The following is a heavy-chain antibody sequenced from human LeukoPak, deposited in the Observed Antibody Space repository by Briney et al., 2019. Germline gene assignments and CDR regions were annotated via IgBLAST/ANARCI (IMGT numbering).Heavy chain of an antibody. J-gene: IGHJ3*02. CDR3: ARVRGLRYFDWLSDAFDI. V-gene: IGHV4-39*07. CDR2: INHSGST. D-gene: IGHD3-9*01. CDR1: GGSISSGSYY. Sequence: SETLSLTCTVSGGSISSGSYYRSWIRQPPGKGLEWIGEINHSGSTNYNPSLKSRVTISVDTSKNQFSLKLSSVTAADTAVYYCARVRGLRYFDWLSDAFDIWGQGTMVTVSS.